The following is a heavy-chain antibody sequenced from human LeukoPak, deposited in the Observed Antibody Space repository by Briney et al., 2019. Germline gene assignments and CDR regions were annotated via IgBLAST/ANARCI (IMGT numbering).Heavy chain of an antibody. CDR3: ARGVSGYSYGSRFDY. D-gene: IGHD5-18*01. V-gene: IGHV3-11*01. Sequence: GGSLRLSCAASGFTFSDDYMTWIRQAPGKGLEWLSYISKSGSAIYYADSVKGRFTISRGNAKNSLYLQMNSLRAEDTAVYYCARGVSGYSYGSRFDYWGQGTLVTVSS. J-gene: IGHJ4*02. CDR1: GFTFSDDY. CDR2: ISKSGSAI.